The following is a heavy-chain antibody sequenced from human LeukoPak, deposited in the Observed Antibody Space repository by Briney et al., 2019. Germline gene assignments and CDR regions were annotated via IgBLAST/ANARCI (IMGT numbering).Heavy chain of an antibody. Sequence: GGSLRLSCAASGFTFSSYWMHWVRQAPGKGLVWVSRINSDGSSTSYADSVKGRFTISRDNAKNTLYLQMNSLRAEDTAVYYCARAGVVVVAATPHYYYYYMDVWGKGTTVTVSS. D-gene: IGHD2-15*01. V-gene: IGHV3-74*01. CDR3: ARAGVVVVAATPHYYYYYMDV. CDR1: GFTFSSYW. CDR2: INSDGSST. J-gene: IGHJ6*03.